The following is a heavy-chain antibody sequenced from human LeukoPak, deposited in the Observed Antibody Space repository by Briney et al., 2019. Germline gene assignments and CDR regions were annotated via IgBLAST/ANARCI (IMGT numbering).Heavy chain of an antibody. CDR1: GFTFSSYA. Sequence: GGSLRLSCAASGFTFSSYAMSWVRQAPGKGLEWVSAISGSGSSTYYADSVKGRFTISRDNSKNTLYLQMNSLRAEDTAVYYCAKSNPLLTGPPYYFDYWGQGTLVTVSS. CDR2: ISGSGSST. D-gene: IGHD3-9*01. J-gene: IGHJ4*02. CDR3: AKSNPLLTGPPYYFDY. V-gene: IGHV3-23*01.